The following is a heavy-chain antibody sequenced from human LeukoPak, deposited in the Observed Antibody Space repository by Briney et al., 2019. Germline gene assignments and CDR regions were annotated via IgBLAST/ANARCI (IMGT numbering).Heavy chain of an antibody. CDR2: ITHSGST. J-gene: IGHJ6*04. CDR3: GRRLDV. CDR1: GGSFSGYY. V-gene: IGHV4-34*01. Sequence: SETLSLTCAVYGGSFSGYYWSWIRQPPGKGLEWIWEITHSGSTNYNPSLKSRVTISVDTSNNQFSLKLSSVTAADTAVYYCGRRLDVWGKGTTVTVSS.